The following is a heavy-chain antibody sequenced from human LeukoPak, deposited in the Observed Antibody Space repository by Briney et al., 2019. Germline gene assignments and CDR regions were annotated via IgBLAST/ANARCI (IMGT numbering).Heavy chain of an antibody. Sequence: SGTLSLTCAVSGGSISSGNWWSWVRQPPGKGLEWIGEIYHSGSTNYNPSLKSRVTISVDESKNQFSLKLSSVTAADTAVYYCARGGPLYYDILTGYLLDPWGQGTLVTVSS. J-gene: IGHJ5*02. D-gene: IGHD3-9*01. CDR3: ARGGPLYYDILTGYLLDP. V-gene: IGHV4-4*02. CDR2: IYHSGST. CDR1: GGSISSGNW.